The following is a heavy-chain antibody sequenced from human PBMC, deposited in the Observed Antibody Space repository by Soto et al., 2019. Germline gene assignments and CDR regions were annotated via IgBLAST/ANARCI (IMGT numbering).Heavy chain of an antibody. D-gene: IGHD3-22*01. CDR1: GGCSTNYY. V-gene: IGHV4-59*08. CDR2: IFHTGTT. Sequence: SETLYISSTVSGGCSTNYYYRWIRQPPGKGLEWIGYIFHTGTTSYNPSLKSRVTLSVDTSQSQFSLKLNSVTAADTAVYYCTTEAYDNSGSLAFDIWGPGTLVT. CDR3: TTEAYDNSGSLAFDI. J-gene: IGHJ3*02.